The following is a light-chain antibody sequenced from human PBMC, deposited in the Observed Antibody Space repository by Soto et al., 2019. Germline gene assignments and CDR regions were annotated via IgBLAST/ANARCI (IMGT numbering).Light chain of an antibody. J-gene: IGKJ4*01. CDR3: QQYDSSPLT. V-gene: IGKV3-20*01. CDR2: VAS. CDR1: QSVSSSY. Sequence: EIVLTQSPGTLSLSPGERATLSCRASQSVSSSYLAWYQQKPGQAPRLLIYVASSRATGIPDRFSGSGSGTDFTLTISRLEPEDFAVYYCQQYDSSPLTFGGGTTVEIK.